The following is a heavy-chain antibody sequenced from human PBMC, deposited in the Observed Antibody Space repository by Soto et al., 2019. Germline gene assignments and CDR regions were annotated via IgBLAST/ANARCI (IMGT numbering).Heavy chain of an antibody. D-gene: IGHD1-7*01. CDR1: GGSISSYY. Sequence: QVQLQESGPGLVKPSETLSLTCTVSGGSISSYYWSWIRQPPGKGLEWIGYIYYSGSTNYNPSLTSRVTISVDTSKNQFSLKLSSVTAADTAVYYCARGLPWNYAESFYFDYWGQGTLVTVSS. J-gene: IGHJ4*02. CDR3: ARGLPWNYAESFYFDY. V-gene: IGHV4-59*01. CDR2: IYYSGST.